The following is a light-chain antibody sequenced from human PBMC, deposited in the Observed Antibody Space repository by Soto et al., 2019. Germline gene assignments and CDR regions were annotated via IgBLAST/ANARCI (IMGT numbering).Light chain of an antibody. CDR1: QIISNH. CDR2: AAS. V-gene: IGKV1-39*01. CDR3: QQANSFPPPIT. Sequence: DIPMNQSPSSPSASVGDRVIITCRTSQIISNHLHWYQQTPVKAPKLLIYAASTLESGVSLRFSGSGSGTEFTLTISSLQPEDFATYYCQQANSFPPPITFGQGTRLEIK. J-gene: IGKJ5*01.